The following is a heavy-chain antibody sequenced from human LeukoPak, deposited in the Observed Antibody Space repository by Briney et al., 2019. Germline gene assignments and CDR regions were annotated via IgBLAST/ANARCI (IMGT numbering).Heavy chain of an antibody. Sequence: HPGGSLRLSCAASGFTFSTYAMSWVRQAPGKGLEWVSAISGSGDTTYYADSVKGRFTISRDNSKNTLYLQMNSLRAEDTAVYYCAKDGLSSGWFDYFDYWGQGTLVTVSS. CDR3: AKDGLSSGWFDYFDY. V-gene: IGHV3-23*01. D-gene: IGHD6-19*01. J-gene: IGHJ4*02. CDR1: GFTFSTYA. CDR2: ISGSGDTT.